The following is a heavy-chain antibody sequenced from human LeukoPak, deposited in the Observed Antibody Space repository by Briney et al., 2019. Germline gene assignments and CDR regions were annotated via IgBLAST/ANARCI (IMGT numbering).Heavy chain of an antibody. CDR3: ARTPAREENWFDP. V-gene: IGHV4-39*07. CDR2: IYYSGST. Sequence: SETLSLTCTVSGGSISSSSYYWGWIRQPPGKGLEWTGSIYYSGSTYYNPSLKSRVTISVDTSKNQFSLKLSSVTAADTAVYYCARTPAREENWFDPWGQGTLVTVSS. J-gene: IGHJ5*02. CDR1: GGSISSSSYY.